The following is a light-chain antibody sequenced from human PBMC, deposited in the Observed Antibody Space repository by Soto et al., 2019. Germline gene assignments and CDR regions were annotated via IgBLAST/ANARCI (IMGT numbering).Light chain of an antibody. Sequence: DIQMTQSPSTLSESVGDRVTIICRASQSISSWLAWYQQKPGKAPKLLIYKASSLESGVPSRFSGSGSGTEFTLTISSLQPDDFATYYCQQYNTYSSLTFGGGTKVEIK. J-gene: IGKJ4*01. V-gene: IGKV1-5*03. CDR2: KAS. CDR1: QSISSW. CDR3: QQYNTYSSLT.